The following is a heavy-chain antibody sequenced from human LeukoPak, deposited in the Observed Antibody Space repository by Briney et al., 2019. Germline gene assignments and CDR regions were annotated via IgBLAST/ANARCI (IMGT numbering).Heavy chain of an antibody. D-gene: IGHD3-9*01. CDR1: GYTFTGYY. V-gene: IGHV1-2*02. Sequence: GASVKVSCKASGYTFTGYYMHWVRQAPGQGLEWMGWINPNSGGTNYAQKFQGRVTMTRDTSISTAYMELSRLRSDDTAVYYCARGYYDILTGYYSPFDYWGQGTLVTVSS. CDR2: INPNSGGT. CDR3: ARGYYDILTGYYSPFDY. J-gene: IGHJ4*02.